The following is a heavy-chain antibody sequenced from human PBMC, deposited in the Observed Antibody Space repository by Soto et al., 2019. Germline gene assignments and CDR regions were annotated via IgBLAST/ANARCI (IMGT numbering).Heavy chain of an antibody. CDR3: ARHQSIVVVTAARAFDI. J-gene: IGHJ3*02. V-gene: IGHV4-39*01. CDR1: GGSISSSSHY. Sequence: PSETLSLTCTVSGGSISSSSHYWVWIRQPPGKGLEWIGSIYYNGDTYYNPSLKSRVTISVDTSKNQFSVKLNSVTAADTAVYYCARHQSIVVVTAARAFDIWGQGTMVTVSS. CDR2: IYYNGDT. D-gene: IGHD2-15*01.